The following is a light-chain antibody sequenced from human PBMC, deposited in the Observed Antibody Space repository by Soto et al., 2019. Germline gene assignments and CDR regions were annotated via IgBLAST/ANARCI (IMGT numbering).Light chain of an antibody. CDR2: DAS. CDR1: QSVSSN. CDR3: QQYNTWPPYT. V-gene: IGKV3-15*01. J-gene: IGKJ2*01. Sequence: DIVMTQSPGTLSVSPGERATLSCRASQSVSSNLAWYQQKPGQAPRLLIYDASTRATGIPARSSGSGSGTDFTLSISSLPSEDFAVYFCQQYNTWPPYTFGQGTKLDI.